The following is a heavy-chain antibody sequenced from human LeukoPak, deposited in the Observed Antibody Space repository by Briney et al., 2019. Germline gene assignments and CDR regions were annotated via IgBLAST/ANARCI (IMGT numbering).Heavy chain of an antibody. CDR2: INPNSGGT. J-gene: IGHJ6*02. CDR1: GYTFTGYY. CDR3: ARVRRGISHGMDV. V-gene: IGHV1-2*02. Sequence: ASVKVSCKASGYTFTGYYMHWVRQAPGQGLEWMGWINPNSGGTNYAQKFQGRVTMTRDTSISTAYMELSRLRSDDTAVCYCARVRRGISHGMDVWGQGTTVTVSS.